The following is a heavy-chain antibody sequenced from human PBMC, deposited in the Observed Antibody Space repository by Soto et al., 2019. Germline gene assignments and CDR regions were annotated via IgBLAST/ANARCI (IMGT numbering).Heavy chain of an antibody. Sequence: GGSLRLSCAASEFTFSSYPMSWVRQAPGKGLEWVSAITGSGGFTNYADSVKGRFTISRDNSKNTLFLQMNSLRAEDTAVYYCAKARDTVTAYDAYDMWGQGTMVTVS. CDR2: ITGSGGFT. CDR1: EFTFSSYP. CDR3: AKARDTVTAYDAYDM. J-gene: IGHJ3*02. D-gene: IGHD2-21*02. V-gene: IGHV3-23*01.